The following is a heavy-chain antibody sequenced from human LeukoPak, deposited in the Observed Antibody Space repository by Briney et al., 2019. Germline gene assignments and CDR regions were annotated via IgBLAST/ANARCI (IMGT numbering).Heavy chain of an antibody. V-gene: IGHV3-30*18. Sequence: GGSLRLSCAASGFTFSSYGMRWVRQAPGKGLEWVAVISYDGSNKYYADSVKGRFTISRDNSKNTLYLQMNSLRAEDTAVYYCAKEPDDKEHYFDYWGQGTLVTVSS. CDR1: GFTFSSYG. D-gene: IGHD1-14*01. CDR3: AKEPDDKEHYFDY. CDR2: ISYDGSNK. J-gene: IGHJ4*02.